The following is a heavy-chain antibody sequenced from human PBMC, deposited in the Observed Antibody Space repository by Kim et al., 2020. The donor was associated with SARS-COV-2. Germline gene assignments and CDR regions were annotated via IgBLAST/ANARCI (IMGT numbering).Heavy chain of an antibody. CDR3: AGDDYSDFDY. CDR1: GFTFSSYS. Sequence: GGSLRLSCAASGFTFSSYSMNWVRQAPGKGLEWVSSISSSYIYYADSVKGRFTISRDNAKNSLYLQMNSLRAEDTAVYYCAGDDYSDFDYWGRGTLVTVSS. CDR2: ISSSYI. V-gene: IGHV3-21*01. J-gene: IGHJ4*02. D-gene: IGHD4-4*01.